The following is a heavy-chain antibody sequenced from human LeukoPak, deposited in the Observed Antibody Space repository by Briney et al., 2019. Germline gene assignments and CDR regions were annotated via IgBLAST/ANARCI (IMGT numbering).Heavy chain of an antibody. CDR3: ARPLGQGNEYGMDV. V-gene: IGHV4-39*07. CDR2: IYYGGST. CDR1: GGSISSSSYY. Sequence: SETLSLTCTVSGGSISSSSYYWGWIRQPPGKGLEWIGSIYYGGSTYYNPSLKSRVTISVDTSKNQFSLKLTSVTAADTAVYYCARPLGQGNEYGMDVWGQGTTVTVSS. D-gene: IGHD1-1*01. J-gene: IGHJ6*02.